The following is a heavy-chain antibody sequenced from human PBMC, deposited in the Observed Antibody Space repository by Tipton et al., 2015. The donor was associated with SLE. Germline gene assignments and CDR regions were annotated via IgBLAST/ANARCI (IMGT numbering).Heavy chain of an antibody. J-gene: IGHJ4*03. CDR1: GGSISSVGYY. Sequence: TLSLTCSVSGGSISSVGYYWSWFRQHPGKGLEWLGFFYYGGSTYYNPSLMSRVTISVDTSKNQFSLKLTSVTAADTAVCYCARGAKERITLVRVRPYYFDYWGQGSLVTVSS. D-gene: IGHD3-10*01. V-gene: IGHV4-31*03. CDR3: ARGAKERITLVRVRPYYFDY. CDR2: FYYGGST.